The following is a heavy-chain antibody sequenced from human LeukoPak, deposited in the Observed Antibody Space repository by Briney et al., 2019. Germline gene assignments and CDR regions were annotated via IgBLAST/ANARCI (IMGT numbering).Heavy chain of an antibody. Sequence: SETLSLPCTVSGGSISSYYWSWIRQPPGKGLEWIGYIYYSGSTNYNPSLKSRVTISVDTSKNQFSLKLSSVTAADTAVYYCARGTVTRPFDYWGQGTLVTVSS. CDR3: ARGTVTRPFDY. CDR2: IYYSGST. D-gene: IGHD4-17*01. J-gene: IGHJ4*02. CDR1: GGSISSYY. V-gene: IGHV4-59*08.